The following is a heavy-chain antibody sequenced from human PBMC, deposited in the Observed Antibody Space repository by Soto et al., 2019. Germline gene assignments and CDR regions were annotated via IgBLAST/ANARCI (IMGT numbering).Heavy chain of an antibody. D-gene: IGHD6-6*01. J-gene: IGHJ4*02. V-gene: IGHV4-4*02. CDR2: IYHSGST. Sequence: QVQLQESGPGLVKPSGTLSLTCAVSGGSISSRNWWSWVRQPPGKGLEWIGEIYHSGSTNYNPSHKGRVTMSVDKSKNQFSLKLTSVTAADTAVYYCARSSIATRPDFDYWGQGTLVTVSS. CDR3: ARSSIATRPDFDY. CDR1: GGSISSRNW.